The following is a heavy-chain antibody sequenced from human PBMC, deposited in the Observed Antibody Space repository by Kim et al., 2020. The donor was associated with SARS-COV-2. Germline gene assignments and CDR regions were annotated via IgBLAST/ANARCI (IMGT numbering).Heavy chain of an antibody. CDR1: GFTFSSYG. J-gene: IGHJ6*02. V-gene: IGHV3-33*01. CDR2: IWYDGSNK. Sequence: GGSLRLSCAASGFTFSSYGMHWVHQAPGKGLEWVAVIWYDGSNKYYADSVKGRFTISRDNSKNTLYLQMNSLRAEDTAVYYCAREEGSSSYYYYYGMDVWGQGTTVTVSS. CDR3: AREEGSSSYYYYYGMDV. D-gene: IGHD6-6*01.